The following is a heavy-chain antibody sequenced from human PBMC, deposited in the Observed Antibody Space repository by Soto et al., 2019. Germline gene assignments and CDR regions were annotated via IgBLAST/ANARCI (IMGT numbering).Heavy chain of an antibody. CDR1: GYTFTGYY. CDR2: INPNSGGT. V-gene: IGHV1-2*02. CDR3: ARDHDFWSGYYPFDY. D-gene: IGHD3-3*01. J-gene: IGHJ4*02. Sequence: QVQLVQSGAEVKKPGASVKVSCKASGYTFTGYYMHWVRQAPGQGLEWMGWINPNSGGTNYAQKFRGRVTMTRDTSISTAYMELSRLRSDDTAEYYCARDHDFWSGYYPFDYWGQGTLVTVSS.